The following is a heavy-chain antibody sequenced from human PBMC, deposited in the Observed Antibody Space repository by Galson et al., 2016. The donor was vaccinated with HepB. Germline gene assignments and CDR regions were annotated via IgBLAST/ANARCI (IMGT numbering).Heavy chain of an antibody. Sequence: PALVKPTQTLTLTCNFSGLSLTSGVVGVGWLRQPPGKALEWLALIYGDDDKTFSPSLRSRVTITKDTSKNQVVLRLTNVDPLDTATYFCAHRQRGTTFDYWGQGTLVTVSS. D-gene: IGHD1-14*01. CDR3: AHRQRGTTFDY. CDR1: GLSLTSGVVG. CDR2: IYGDDDK. J-gene: IGHJ4*02. V-gene: IGHV2-5*02.